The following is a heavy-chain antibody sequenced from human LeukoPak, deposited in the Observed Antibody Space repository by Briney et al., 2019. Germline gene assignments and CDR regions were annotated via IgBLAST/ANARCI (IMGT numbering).Heavy chain of an antibody. D-gene: IGHD2-2*01. Sequence: GGSLRLSCAASGFTFSSYGMHWVRQAPGKGLEWVAVIWYDGSNKYYADSVKGRFTISRDNSKNTLYLQMNSLRAEDTAVYYCAKVPLGYCSSTSCYYFDCWGQGTLVTVSS. CDR1: GFTFSSYG. V-gene: IGHV3-33*06. CDR2: IWYDGSNK. CDR3: AKVPLGYCSSTSCYYFDC. J-gene: IGHJ4*02.